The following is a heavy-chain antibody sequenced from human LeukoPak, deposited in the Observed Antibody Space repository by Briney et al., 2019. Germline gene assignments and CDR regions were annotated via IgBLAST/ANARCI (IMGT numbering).Heavy chain of an antibody. D-gene: IGHD6-19*01. CDR1: GYKFIDYY. Sequence: ASVKVSCKSSGYKFIDYYMHWVRQAPGQGLEWMGWINPNSGGTNYAQKFQGRVSMTRDTSISTLYMDLSSLRSDDPAVYYCAREPRPRGGWFVSEWGQGTRVTVSS. CDR3: AREPRPRGGWFVSE. CDR2: INPNSGGT. J-gene: IGHJ4*02. V-gene: IGHV1-2*02.